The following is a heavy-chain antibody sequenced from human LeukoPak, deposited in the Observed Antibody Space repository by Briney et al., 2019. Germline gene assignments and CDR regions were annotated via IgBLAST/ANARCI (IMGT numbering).Heavy chain of an antibody. J-gene: IGHJ4*02. CDR3: ARDQYYYDSSGYVDFDY. D-gene: IGHD3-22*01. V-gene: IGHV1-18*01. CDR2: ISAYNGNT. CDR1: GYTFTSYG. Sequence: GASVKVSCKASGYTFTSYGISWVRQAPGQGLEWMGWISAYNGNTNYAQKLRGRVTMTTDTSTSTAYMELRSLRSDDTAVYYCARDQYYYDSSGYVDFDYWGQGTLVTVPS.